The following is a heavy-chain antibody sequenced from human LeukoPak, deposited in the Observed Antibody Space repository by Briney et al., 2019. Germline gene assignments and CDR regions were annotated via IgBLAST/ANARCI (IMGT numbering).Heavy chain of an antibody. D-gene: IGHD3-22*01. V-gene: IGHV4-4*07. CDR2: IYTSGGT. CDR3: ARYGVVGNWFDP. CDR1: GGSISSYD. Sequence: SETLSLTCTVSGGSISSYDWSWIRQPAGKGLEWIGRIYTSGGTNYNPSLKSRVTMSVDTSKNQFSLKLSSVTAADTAVYYCARYGVVGNWFDPWGQGTLVTVSS. J-gene: IGHJ5*02.